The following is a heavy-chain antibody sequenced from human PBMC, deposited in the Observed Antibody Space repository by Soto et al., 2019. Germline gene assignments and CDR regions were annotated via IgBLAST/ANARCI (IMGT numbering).Heavy chain of an antibody. D-gene: IGHD3-16*02. Sequence: PSETLSLTCTVSGGSISSYYWSWTRQPPGKGLEWIGYIYYSGSTNYNPSLKSRVTISVDTSKNQFSLKLSSVTAADTAVYYCARSSYRYTHPLFDYWGQGTLVTVSS. J-gene: IGHJ4*02. CDR2: IYYSGST. CDR3: ARSSYRYTHPLFDY. CDR1: GGSISSYY. V-gene: IGHV4-59*01.